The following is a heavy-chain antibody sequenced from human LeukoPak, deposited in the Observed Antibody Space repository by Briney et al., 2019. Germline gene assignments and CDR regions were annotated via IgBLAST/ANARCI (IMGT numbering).Heavy chain of an antibody. CDR2: ISYDGSNK. CDR1: GFTFSSYA. Sequence: HSGGSLRLSCAASGFTFSSYAMHWVRQAPGKGLEWVAVISYDGSNKYYADSVKGRFTISRDNSKNTLYLQMNSLRAEDTAVYYCARDLSLWFGNSNPGYWGQGTLVTVSS. J-gene: IGHJ4*02. D-gene: IGHD3-10*01. V-gene: IGHV3-30-3*01. CDR3: ARDLSLWFGNSNPGY.